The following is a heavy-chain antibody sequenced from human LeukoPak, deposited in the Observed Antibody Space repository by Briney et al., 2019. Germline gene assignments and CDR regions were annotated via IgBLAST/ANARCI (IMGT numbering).Heavy chain of an antibody. D-gene: IGHD4-17*01. CDR1: GYTFTGYY. CDR3: ARDSVNNWFDP. V-gene: IGHV1-2*02. J-gene: IGHJ5*02. CDR2: INPNSGGT. Sequence: RASVKVSCKASGYTFTGYYMHWVRQAPGQGLEWMGWINPNSGGTNYAQKFQGRVTMTRDTSIRTAYMELGRLRSDDTAVYYCARDSVNNWFDPWGQGNLVTVSS.